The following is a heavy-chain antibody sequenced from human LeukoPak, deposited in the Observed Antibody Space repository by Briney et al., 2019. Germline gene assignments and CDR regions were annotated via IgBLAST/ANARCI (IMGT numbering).Heavy chain of an antibody. CDR1: GFTFSSYD. CDR3: AKIMALYCSGGSCNEIDY. Sequence: GGSLRLSCAASGFTFSSYDMTWVRQAPGRGLEWVSSIRPSGDNTYYGDSVKGRFTISRDNSKNTLYLQMNSLRADDTAVYYCAKIMALYCSGGSCNEIDYWGQGTLVTVSS. D-gene: IGHD2-15*01. CDR2: IRPSGDNT. J-gene: IGHJ4*02. V-gene: IGHV3-23*01.